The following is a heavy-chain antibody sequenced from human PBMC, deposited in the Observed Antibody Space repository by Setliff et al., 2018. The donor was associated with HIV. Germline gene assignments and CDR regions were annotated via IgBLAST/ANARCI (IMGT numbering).Heavy chain of an antibody. D-gene: IGHD3-3*01. CDR2: IYIYNSGST. CDR3: ARGVNFDY. Sequence: SETLSLTCTVSGVSISGYYWSWIRQPPGKGLEWIGYIYIYNSGSTNYNPSLTSRVTISVDTSRNQFSLKLTSVTAADTAIYYCARGVNFDYWGQGTQVTVSS. V-gene: IGHV4-59*01. CDR1: GVSISGYY. J-gene: IGHJ4*02.